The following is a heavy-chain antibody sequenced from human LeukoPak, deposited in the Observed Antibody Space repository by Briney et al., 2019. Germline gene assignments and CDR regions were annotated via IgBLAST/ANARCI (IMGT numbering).Heavy chain of an antibody. CDR1: GFSFSTYG. V-gene: IGHV3-23*01. D-gene: IGHD3-22*01. CDR2: ISGSGEST. J-gene: IGHJ4*02. CDR3: AKEYDRSGYEGTGFDY. Sequence: GSLRLSCGASGFSFSTYGMTWVRQAPGKGLEWVSGISGSGESTYYADSVKGRFTISRDNSKNTLNLQMNSLRAEDTAVYYCAKEYDRSGYEGTGFDYWGQGTLVTVSS.